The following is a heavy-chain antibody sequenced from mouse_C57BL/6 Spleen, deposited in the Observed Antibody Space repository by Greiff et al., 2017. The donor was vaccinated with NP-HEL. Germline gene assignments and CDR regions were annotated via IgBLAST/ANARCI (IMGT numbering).Heavy chain of an antibody. CDR1: GYSITSGYY. V-gene: IGHV3-6*01. D-gene: IGHD2-4*01. J-gene: IGHJ4*01. CDR3: AGRYYDYEDYAVDY. CDR2: ISYDGSN. Sequence: DVQLQESGPGLVKPSQSLSLTCSVTGYSITSGYYWNWIRQFPGNKLEWMGYISYDGSNNYNPSLKNRISITRDTSKNQFFLKLNSVTTEDTATYYCAGRYYDYEDYAVDYWGQGTSVTVSS.